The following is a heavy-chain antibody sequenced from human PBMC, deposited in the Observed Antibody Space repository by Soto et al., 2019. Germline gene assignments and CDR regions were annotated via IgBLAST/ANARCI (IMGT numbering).Heavy chain of an antibody. CDR1: GFTFGDYA. V-gene: IGHV3-49*04. D-gene: IGHD6-13*01. CDR3: TRDRFASSSQGDY. Sequence: GGSLRLSCTASGFTFGDYAMSWVRQAPGKGLEWVGFIRSKAYGGTTEYAASVKGRFTISRDDSKSIAYLQMNSLKTEDTAVYYCTRDRFASSSQGDYWGQGTLVTGS. J-gene: IGHJ4*02. CDR2: IRSKAYGGTT.